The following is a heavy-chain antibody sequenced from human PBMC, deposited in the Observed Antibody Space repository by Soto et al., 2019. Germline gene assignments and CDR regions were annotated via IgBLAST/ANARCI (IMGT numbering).Heavy chain of an antibody. V-gene: IGHV1-18*01. Sequence: GASVKVSCKASGFTFTSSAMRWVRQARGQRLEWMGWISAYNGNTNYAQKLQGRVTMTTDTSTSTAYMELRSLRSDDTAVYYCALRKGYSSGSHLDYWGQGTLVTVSS. CDR1: GFTFTSSA. D-gene: IGHD6-19*01. J-gene: IGHJ4*02. CDR2: ISAYNGNT. CDR3: ALRKGYSSGSHLDY.